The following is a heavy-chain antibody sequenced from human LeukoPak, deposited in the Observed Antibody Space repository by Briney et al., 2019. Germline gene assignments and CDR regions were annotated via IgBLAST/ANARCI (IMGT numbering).Heavy chain of an antibody. CDR1: GVSISSYF. CDR2: ISYSGNT. Sequence: NPSATLSLTCSVSGVSISSYFWSWSRQPPGKGLEWVGYISYSGNTNYSPSLKSRVTISSDTSKNQFSLKLSSVTAAATAVYYCARHFRVPAAMGLDYWGQGTLVTVSS. V-gene: IGHV4-59*08. CDR3: ARHFRVPAAMGLDY. J-gene: IGHJ4*02. D-gene: IGHD2-2*01.